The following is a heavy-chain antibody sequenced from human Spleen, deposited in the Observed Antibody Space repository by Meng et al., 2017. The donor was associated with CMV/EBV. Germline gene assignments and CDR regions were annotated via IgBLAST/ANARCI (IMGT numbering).Heavy chain of an antibody. CDR2: IYHSGST. CDR1: GGSFSSSNW. J-gene: IGHJ4*02. CDR3: ATRSSLVRAFDY. Sequence: CAVYGGSFSSSNWWSWVRQPPGKGLEWIGEIYHSGSTNYNPSLKSRVTISVDKSKNQFSLKLSSVTAADTAVYYCATRSSLVRAFDYWGRGTLVTVSS. V-gene: IGHV4-4*02. D-gene: IGHD6-13*01.